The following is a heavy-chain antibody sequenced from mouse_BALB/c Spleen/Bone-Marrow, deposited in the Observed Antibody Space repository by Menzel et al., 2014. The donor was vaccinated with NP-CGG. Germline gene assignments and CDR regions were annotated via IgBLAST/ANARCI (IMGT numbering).Heavy chain of an antibody. CDR3: ARRTEVRLVYYFDY. J-gene: IGHJ2*01. CDR2: IHYSGST. Sequence: EVKLQESGPDLVKPSQSLSLTCTVTGYSIXSGYSWHWIRQFPGNKLEWMSYIHYSGSTNYNPSLKSRISITRDTSKNQFFLQLNSVTTEDTATYYCARRTEVRLVYYFDYWGQGTTLTVSS. CDR1: GYSIXSGYS. D-gene: IGHD2-14*01. V-gene: IGHV3-1*02.